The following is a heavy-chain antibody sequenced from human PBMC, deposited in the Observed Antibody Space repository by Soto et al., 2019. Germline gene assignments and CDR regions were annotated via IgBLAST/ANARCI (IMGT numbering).Heavy chain of an antibody. CDR1: GFTFSGFD. V-gene: IGHV3-13*01. CDR3: ARGQEVGAHFFDS. Sequence: PGGSLRLSCEASGFTFSGFDMHWVRQPTGKGLEWVSTIGTAGDTYYAVFVKGRFTISRDNAKNSLSLQMNSLRAGDTAVYFCARGQEVGAHFFDSWGQGTQVTVSS. J-gene: IGHJ4*02. D-gene: IGHD2-15*01. CDR2: IGTAGDT.